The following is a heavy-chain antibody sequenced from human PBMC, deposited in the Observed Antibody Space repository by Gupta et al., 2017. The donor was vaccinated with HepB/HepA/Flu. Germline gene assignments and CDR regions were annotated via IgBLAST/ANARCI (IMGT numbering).Heavy chain of an antibody. J-gene: IGHJ6*03. V-gene: IGHV3-23*01. CDR2: ISGSGGST. CDR3: AKAVGGATTRYYYMDV. CDR1: GFTFSSYA. D-gene: IGHD1-26*01. Sequence: EVQLLESVGGLVQPGGSLRLSCAASGFTFSSYAMSWVRPSPGKGLEWVSAISGSGGSTYYADSVKGRFTISRDNSKNTLYLQMNSLRAEDTAVYYCAKAVGGATTRYYYMDVWGKGTTVTVSS.